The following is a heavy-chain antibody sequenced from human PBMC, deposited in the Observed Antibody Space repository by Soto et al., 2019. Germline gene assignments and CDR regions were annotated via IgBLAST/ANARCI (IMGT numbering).Heavy chain of an antibody. D-gene: IGHD4-17*01. V-gene: IGHV3-15*01. CDR3: SFQESTTVTMFEY. CDR2: IKSKTDGGTT. Sequence: EVQLVESGGGLVKPGGSLRLSCAASGFSFSNVWMSWVRQAPGKGLEWVGRIKSKTDGGTTDYAAPVKGRFTISRDDSKTTLYLQMNSLKTEDTAAYYCSFQESTTVTMFEYWGQGTLVTVSS. CDR1: GFSFSNVW. J-gene: IGHJ4*02.